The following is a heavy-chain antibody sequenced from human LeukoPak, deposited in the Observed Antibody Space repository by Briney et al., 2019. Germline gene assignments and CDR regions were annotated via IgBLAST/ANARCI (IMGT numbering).Heavy chain of an antibody. CDR2: INPNSGGT. J-gene: IGHJ6*02. D-gene: IGHD3-10*01. CDR1: GYTFTGYY. CDR3: AITMVRGAPLGMDV. V-gene: IGHV1-2*02. Sequence: ASVEVSCKACGYTFTGYYMHWVRQSPGQGLEWMGWINPNSGGTNYAQKFQGRVTMTRDTSISTAYMELSRLRSDDTAVYYCAITMVRGAPLGMDVWGQGTTVTVSS.